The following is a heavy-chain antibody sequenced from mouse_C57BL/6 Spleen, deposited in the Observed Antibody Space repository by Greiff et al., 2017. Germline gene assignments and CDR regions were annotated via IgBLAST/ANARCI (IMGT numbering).Heavy chain of an antibody. V-gene: IGHV1-76*01. CDR2: IYPGGGNT. J-gene: IGHJ3*01. CDR3: AREDYYGSSTWLAY. CDR1: GYTFTDYY. D-gene: IGHD1-1*01. Sequence: VHLVESGAELVRPGASVKLSCKASGYTFTDYYINWVKQRPGQGLEWIARIYPGGGNTYYNEKFKGKATLTAEKSSSTAYMQLSSLTSEDSAVYFCAREDYYGSSTWLAYWGQGTLVTVSA.